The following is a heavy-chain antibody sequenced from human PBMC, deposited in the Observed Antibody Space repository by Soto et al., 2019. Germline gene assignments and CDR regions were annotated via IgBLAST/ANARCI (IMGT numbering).Heavy chain of an antibody. CDR1: GYTLTSYD. CDR2: MNPNSGTT. J-gene: IGHJ5*02. V-gene: IGHV1-8*01. D-gene: IGHD6-6*01. CDR3: ARGRSSSSLLYWFDP. Sequence: GASVTVSCKAAGYTLTSYDINWVRQANGQGLEWMGWMNPNSGTTGYEQKFQGRVSMTRNTSISTAYMELSSLRSEDTAVYYCARGRSSSSLLYWFDPWGQGTLVTVSS.